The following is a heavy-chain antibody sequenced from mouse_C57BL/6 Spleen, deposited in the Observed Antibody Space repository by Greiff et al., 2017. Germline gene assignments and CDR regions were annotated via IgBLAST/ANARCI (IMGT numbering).Heavy chain of an antibody. CDR2: INPSNGGT. D-gene: IGHD2-3*01. Sequence: QVKLQQSGTELVKPGASVKLSCKASGYTFTSYWMHWVKQRPGQGLEWIGNINPSNGGTNYNEKFKSKATLTVDKSSSTADMQLSSLTSEDSAVDYCARCGDGYLFAYWGQGTLVTVSA. CDR1: GYTFTSYW. CDR3: ARCGDGYLFAY. V-gene: IGHV1-53*01. J-gene: IGHJ3*01.